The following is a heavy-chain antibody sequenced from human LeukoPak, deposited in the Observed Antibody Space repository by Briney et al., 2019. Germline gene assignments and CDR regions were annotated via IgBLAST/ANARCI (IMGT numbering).Heavy chain of an antibody. CDR2: LSGSGGNT. CDR1: GFTFSNYA. V-gene: IGHV3-23*01. CDR3: AKDSSRLGDLTVDY. Sequence: GGSLRLSCAASGFTFSNYAMSWVRQVPGKGLEWVSALSGSGGNTYYADSVKGRFTISRDNSKNTLYLQMNSLRAEDTAVYYCAKDSSRLGDLTVDYWGQGTLVTVSS. J-gene: IGHJ4*02. D-gene: IGHD3-16*01.